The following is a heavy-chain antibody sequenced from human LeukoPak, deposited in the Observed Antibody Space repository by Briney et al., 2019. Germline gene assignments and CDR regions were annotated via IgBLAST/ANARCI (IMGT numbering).Heavy chain of an antibody. V-gene: IGHV3-30*18. CDR3: AKVGYSSSWYYFDY. CDR2: ISYDGSNK. D-gene: IGHD6-13*01. J-gene: IGHJ4*02. Sequence: GGSLRLSCAASGFTFSSYVMHWVRQAPGKGLEWVAVISYDGSNKYYADSVKGRFTISRDNSKNTLYLQMNSLRAEDTAVYYCAKVGYSSSWYYFDYWGQGTLVTVSS. CDR1: GFTFSSYV.